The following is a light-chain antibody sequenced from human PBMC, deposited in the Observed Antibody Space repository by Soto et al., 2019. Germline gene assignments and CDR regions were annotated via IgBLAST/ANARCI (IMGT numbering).Light chain of an antibody. CDR3: SSYSSNSKPL. V-gene: IGLV2-14*01. CDR1: SNDVGGYNF. Sequence: QSALTQPASVSGSPGQSITISCTGTSNDVGGYNFVYWYQHHPGKAPKLVIYEVTNRPSGVSNRFSASKSGNTASLTISGLQAEDEADYYCSSYSSNSKPLFGGGTKLTVL. CDR2: EVT. J-gene: IGLJ2*01.